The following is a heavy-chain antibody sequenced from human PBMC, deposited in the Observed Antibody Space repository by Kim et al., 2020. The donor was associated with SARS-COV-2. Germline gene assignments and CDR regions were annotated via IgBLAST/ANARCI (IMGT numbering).Heavy chain of an antibody. V-gene: IGHV3-23*01. CDR1: GFTFSSYA. CDR2: ISGSGGST. CDR3: AKRMTDVRVVRGVILSGGMDV. J-gene: IGHJ6*02. D-gene: IGHD3-10*01. Sequence: GGSLRLSCAASGFTFSSYAMSWVRQAPGKGLEWVSAISGSGGSTYYADSVKGRFTISRDNSKNTLYLQMNSLRAEDTAVYYCAKRMTDVRVVRGVILSGGMDVWGQGTTVTVSS.